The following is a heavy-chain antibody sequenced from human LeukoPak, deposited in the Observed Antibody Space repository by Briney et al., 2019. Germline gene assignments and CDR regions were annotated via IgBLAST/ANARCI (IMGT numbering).Heavy chain of an antibody. CDR3: ASCVVVPPAIEALDYYYMDV. Sequence: ASVKVSCKASGYTFTGYYMHWVREAPGQGLEWMGWINPNSGGTNYAQKFQGRVTMTRDTSIHTPYMELSRLRSDDTAVYYCASCVVVPPAIEALDYYYMDVWRKGTTVTDS. CDR1: GYTFTGYY. CDR2: INPNSGGT. D-gene: IGHD2-2*02. J-gene: IGHJ6*03. V-gene: IGHV1-2*02.